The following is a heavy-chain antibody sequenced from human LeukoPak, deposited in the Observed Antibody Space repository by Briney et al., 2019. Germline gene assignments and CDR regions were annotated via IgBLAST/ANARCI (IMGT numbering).Heavy chain of an antibody. CDR1: GGSISSSSYY. J-gene: IGHJ4*02. V-gene: IGHV4-39*07. CDR2: IHYSGST. D-gene: IGHD3-9*01. CDR3: ARVTDIPYTIKYYFDY. Sequence: SETLSLTCTVSGGSISSSSYYWGWIRQPPGKGLEWMGSIHYSGSTYSNPSLKSRVTISVDTSKTQFSLKLSSVTAADTAVYYCARVTDIPYTIKYYFDYWGQGTLVTVSS.